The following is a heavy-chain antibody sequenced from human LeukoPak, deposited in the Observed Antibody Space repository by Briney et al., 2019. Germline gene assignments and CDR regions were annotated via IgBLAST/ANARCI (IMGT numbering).Heavy chain of an antibody. D-gene: IGHD6-19*01. CDR1: GFTYSSHA. V-gene: IGHV3-23*01. Sequence: GGSLRLSCAASGFTYSSHAMSWVRQTPGKGLQWVSSISASGGTSKYADSVRGRFTISRDNSKNTLYLQMNSLRAEDTAVYYCAKERSSGWYVVDNCGQGTLVTVSS. CDR3: AKERSSGWYVVDN. CDR2: ISASGGTS. J-gene: IGHJ4*02.